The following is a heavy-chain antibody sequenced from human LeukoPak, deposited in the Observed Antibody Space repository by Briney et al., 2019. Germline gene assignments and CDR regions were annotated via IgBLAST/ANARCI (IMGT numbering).Heavy chain of an antibody. CDR3: AKDRSSGYHEYSQN. J-gene: IGHJ1*01. CDR1: GFTFSSYG. CDR2: IRYDGSNK. V-gene: IGHV3-30*02. D-gene: IGHD3-22*01. Sequence: PGGSLRLSCAASGFTFSSYGMHWVRQAPGKGLEWVAFIRYDGSNKYYAESVKGRLTISRDNSKNTLYLKMKSLRAEETAVYYCAKDRSSGYHEYSQNWGQGTLVTVSS.